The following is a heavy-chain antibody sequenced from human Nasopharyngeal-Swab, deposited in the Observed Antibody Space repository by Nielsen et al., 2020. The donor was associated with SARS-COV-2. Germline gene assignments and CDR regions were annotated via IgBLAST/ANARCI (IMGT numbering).Heavy chain of an antibody. V-gene: IGHV4-34*01. CDR3: ARGAPSSYWFDP. CDR1: GFTFSSNA. J-gene: IGHJ5*02. Sequence: ESLKISCAASGFTFSSNAMTWNRQPPGKELEWIGEFKYGGSSNYNPSLKSRVTMSLDTSENQFSLELSSVTAADTAVYYCARGAPSSYWFDPWGQGTLVTVSS. CDR2: FKYGGSS.